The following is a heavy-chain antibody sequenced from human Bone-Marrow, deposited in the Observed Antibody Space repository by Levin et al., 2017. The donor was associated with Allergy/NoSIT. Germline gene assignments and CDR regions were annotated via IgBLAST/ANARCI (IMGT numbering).Heavy chain of an antibody. V-gene: IGHV4-4*02. CDR3: AREGTPQSWDY. D-gene: IGHD1-14*01. CDR1: GGSITNNNW. Sequence: TSETLSLTCSVSGGSITNNNWWTWVRQSPGKGLEWIGEIYHVGSTNYNPSLKSRLTISVDTSQNQFSLKLTSVTAADTAVYYCAREGTPQSWDYWGQGSLVSVSS. J-gene: IGHJ4*02. CDR2: IYHVGST.